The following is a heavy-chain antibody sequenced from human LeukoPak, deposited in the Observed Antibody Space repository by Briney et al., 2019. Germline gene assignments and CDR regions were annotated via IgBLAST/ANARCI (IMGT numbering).Heavy chain of an antibody. CDR3: ARMSKAIAVAGTIDY. CDR1: GGSISSYY. J-gene: IGHJ4*02. D-gene: IGHD6-19*01. CDR2: IYYSGST. V-gene: IGHV4-59*01. Sequence: SETLSLTCTVSGGSISSYYWSWIRQPPGKGLEWIGYIYYSGSTNYNPSLKSRVTISVDTSKNQFSLRLSSVTAADTAVYYCARMSKAIAVAGTIDYWGQGTLVTVSS.